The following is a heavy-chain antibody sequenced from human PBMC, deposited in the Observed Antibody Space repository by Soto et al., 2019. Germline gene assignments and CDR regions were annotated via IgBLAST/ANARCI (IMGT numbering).Heavy chain of an antibody. CDR2: INPNGGGT. Sequence: ASVKVSCKASGYTFTGYYMHWVRQAPGQGLEWMGWINPNGGGTTYAQKFQGRVTLTRDTSTTTAYMELSRLTSDDTAVYYCARGAAITIFGVVIIPPLYYYYGMDVWGQGTTVTVSS. CDR3: ARGAAITIFGVVIIPPLYYYYGMDV. V-gene: IGHV1-2*02. D-gene: IGHD3-3*01. J-gene: IGHJ6*02. CDR1: GYTFTGYY.